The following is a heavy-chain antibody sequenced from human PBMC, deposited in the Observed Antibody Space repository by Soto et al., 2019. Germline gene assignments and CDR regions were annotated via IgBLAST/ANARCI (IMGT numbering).Heavy chain of an antibody. V-gene: IGHV3-30*03. Sequence: QVQLVESGGGVVQPGRSLRLSCAASGFTFSSYGMHWVRQAPGKGLEWVAVISYDGSNKYYADSVKGRFTISRDNSKNTLYLQMNSLRAEDTAVYYCARAQTTVVTPDYWGQGTLVTVSS. J-gene: IGHJ4*02. CDR1: GFTFSSYG. CDR3: ARAQTTVVTPDY. CDR2: ISYDGSNK. D-gene: IGHD4-17*01.